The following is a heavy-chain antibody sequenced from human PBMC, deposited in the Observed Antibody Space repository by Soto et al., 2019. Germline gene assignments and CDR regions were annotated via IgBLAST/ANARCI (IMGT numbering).Heavy chain of an antibody. CDR3: SRGGSY. Sequence: QITLKESGPTLVKPTQTLTLTCTFSGFSLSTRGVGVGWIRQPPGKALEWLAFIYWNDDNHYSPSLNNRLTITKDTPKNQVVLTMTNMDPVDTATYYCSRGGSYWGQGTLVTVSS. CDR1: GFSLSTRGVG. V-gene: IGHV2-5*01. J-gene: IGHJ4*02. D-gene: IGHD3-16*01. CDR2: IYWNDDN.